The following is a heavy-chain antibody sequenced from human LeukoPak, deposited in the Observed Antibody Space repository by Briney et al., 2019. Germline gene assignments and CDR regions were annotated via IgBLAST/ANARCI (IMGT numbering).Heavy chain of an antibody. CDR2: INHSGST. CDR3: ARRLARYYSGYVPNWFDP. V-gene: IGHV4-34*01. Sequence: SETLSLTCAVYGGSFSGYYWSWIRQPPGKGLEWIGEINHSGSTNYNPSLKSRVTISVDTSKNQFSLKLSSVTAADTAVYYCARRLARYYSGYVPNWFDPWGQGTLVTVSS. J-gene: IGHJ5*02. D-gene: IGHD5-12*01. CDR1: GGSFSGYY.